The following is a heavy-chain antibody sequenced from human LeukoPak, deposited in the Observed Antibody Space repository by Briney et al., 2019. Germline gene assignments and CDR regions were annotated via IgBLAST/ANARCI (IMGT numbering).Heavy chain of an antibody. D-gene: IGHD2-2*01. CDR2: IYYSGST. V-gene: IGHV4-31*03. CDR3: ARVTSDFVVVPAATYFDY. J-gene: IGHJ4*02. Sequence: SETLSLTCTVSGGSISSGGYYWSWIRQHPGKGLEWIGYIYYSGSTYYNPSLKSRVTISVDTSKNQFSLKLSSVTAADTAVYYCARVTSDFVVVPAATYFDYWGQGTLVTLSS. CDR1: GGSISSGGYY.